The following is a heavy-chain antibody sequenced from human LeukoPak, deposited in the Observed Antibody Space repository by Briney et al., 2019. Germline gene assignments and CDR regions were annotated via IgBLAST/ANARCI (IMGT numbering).Heavy chain of an antibody. CDR3: ARGPKGVAGYDYYFAY. V-gene: IGHV4-34*01. D-gene: IGHD5-12*01. J-gene: IGHJ4*02. CDR2: INQSGST. CDR1: GGSFSGYY. Sequence: PSETLSLTCAVYGGSFSGYYWSWIRQPPGKGLEGIGEINQSGSTNYNPSLKSRGTISVDTSKNQFSLKLSSVTAADTAVYYCARGPKGVAGYDYYFAYWGQGTLVTVSS.